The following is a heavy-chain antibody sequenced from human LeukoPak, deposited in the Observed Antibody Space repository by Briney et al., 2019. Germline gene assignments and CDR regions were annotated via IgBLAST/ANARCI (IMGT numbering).Heavy chain of an antibody. CDR2: IYTSGST. J-gene: IGHJ4*02. Sequence: PSETLSLTCTVSGGSISSGSYYWSWIRQPAGKGLEWIGRIYTSGSTNYNPSLKSRVTISVDTSKNQFSLKLSSVTAADTAVYYCASSVATIEGYFDYWGQGTLVTVSS. CDR1: GGSISSGSYY. D-gene: IGHD5-12*01. CDR3: ASSVATIEGYFDY. V-gene: IGHV4-61*02.